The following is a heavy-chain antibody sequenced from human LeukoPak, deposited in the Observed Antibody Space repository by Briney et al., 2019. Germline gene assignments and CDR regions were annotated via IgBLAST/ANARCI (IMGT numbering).Heavy chain of an antibody. Sequence: SQTLSLTCTVSGGSVSSGDYYWSWIRQPPGKGLEWIGYIYYSGSTYYNPSLKSRVTISVDTSKNQSSLKLSSVTAADTAVYYCARTNTYYYDSSGYYYGYWGQGTLVTVSS. CDR3: ARTNTYYYDSSGYYYGY. D-gene: IGHD3-22*01. CDR2: IYYSGST. CDR1: GGSVSSGDYY. V-gene: IGHV4-30-4*01. J-gene: IGHJ4*02.